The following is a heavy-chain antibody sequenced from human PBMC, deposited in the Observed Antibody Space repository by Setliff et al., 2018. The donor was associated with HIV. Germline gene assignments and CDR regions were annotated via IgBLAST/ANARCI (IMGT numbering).Heavy chain of an antibody. J-gene: IGHJ4*02. CDR1: GFSFTSHA. Sequence: GGSLRLSCAASGFSFTSHAMNWVRQAPGKGLEWVSSISGSGEATYYADSVRGRFTVSRDNSKNTVYLQMNSLRAEDTAEYYCAKELAASGLGYFDSWGRGILVTVSS. D-gene: IGHD3-22*01. V-gene: IGHV3-23*01. CDR3: AKELAASGLGYFDS. CDR2: ISGSGEAT.